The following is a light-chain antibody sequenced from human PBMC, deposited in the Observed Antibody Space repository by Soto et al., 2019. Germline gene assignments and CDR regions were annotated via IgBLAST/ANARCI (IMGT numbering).Light chain of an antibody. CDR3: QQHFNGPIT. CDR1: QSVSSY. Sequence: EIVLTQSPATLSLSPGERATLSSRASQSVSSYLAWYQQKPGQAPRLLIYDASTRATGIPARFSGSGSGTDFTLTISSLEPEDFAVYYCQQHFNGPITFGQGTRLEIK. J-gene: IGKJ5*01. CDR2: DAS. V-gene: IGKV3-11*01.